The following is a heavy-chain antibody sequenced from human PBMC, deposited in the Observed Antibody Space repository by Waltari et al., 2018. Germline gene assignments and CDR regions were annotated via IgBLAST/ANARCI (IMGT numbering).Heavy chain of an antibody. Sequence: QLQLQESGPGLVKPSETLSLTCTVSGGSISSSSYYWGWIRQPPGKGLEWIGSIYYSGSTYYNPSLKSRVTISVDTSKNQFSLKLSSVTAADTAVYYCARHSSLIAAPDYYYYGMDAWGQGTTVTVSS. J-gene: IGHJ6*02. V-gene: IGHV4-39*01. CDR1: GGSISSSSYY. CDR3: ARHSSLIAAPDYYYYGMDA. D-gene: IGHD6-13*01. CDR2: IYYSGST.